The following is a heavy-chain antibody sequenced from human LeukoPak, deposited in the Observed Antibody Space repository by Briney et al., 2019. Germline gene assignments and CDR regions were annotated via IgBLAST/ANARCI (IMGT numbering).Heavy chain of an antibody. CDR2: ITAIDGRT. D-gene: IGHD6-13*01. CDR3: TKDRRGPAAGTWYFDS. V-gene: IGHV3-23*01. J-gene: IGHJ4*02. CDR1: GLTFSSTT. Sequence: GGSLRLPCVASGLTFSSTTMGWVRQAPGRGLEWVSSITAIDGRTYYADSVRGRFTISRDNSKNTVYLQLNSLRAGDTAIYYCTKDRRGPAAGTWYFDSWGQGTLVTVSS.